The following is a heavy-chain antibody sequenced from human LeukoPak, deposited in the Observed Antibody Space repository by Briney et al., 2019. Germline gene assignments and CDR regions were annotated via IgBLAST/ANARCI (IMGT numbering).Heavy chain of an antibody. CDR2: ITRSSTTI. V-gene: IGHV3-48*01. D-gene: IGHD1-20*01. J-gene: IGHJ5*02. Sequence: GGSLRLSFAASGFNFSIYSMNWVRQAPGKELEWVSYITRSSTTIYYADSVKGRFTISIDNAKKSLYLQMNSLRVEDTAIYYCAGGDYNWNGFDPWGQGTLVTVSS. CDR1: GFNFSIYS. CDR3: AGGDYNWNGFDP.